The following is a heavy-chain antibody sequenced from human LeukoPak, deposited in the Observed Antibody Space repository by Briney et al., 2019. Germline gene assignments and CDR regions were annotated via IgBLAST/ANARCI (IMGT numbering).Heavy chain of an antibody. V-gene: IGHV3-23*01. CDR2: ISGSGGST. D-gene: IGHD3-22*01. CDR3: ARAKAETSGSIDY. CDR1: GFTFSSYA. J-gene: IGHJ4*02. Sequence: GSLRLSCAASGFTFSSYAMSWVRQAPGKGLEWVSAISGSGGSTYYADSVKGRFTISRDNSKNTLYLQMNSLRAEDTAVYYCARAKAETSGSIDYWGQGALVTVSS.